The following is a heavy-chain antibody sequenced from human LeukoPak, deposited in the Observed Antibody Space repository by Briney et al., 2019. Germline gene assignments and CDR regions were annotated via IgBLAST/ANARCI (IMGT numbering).Heavy chain of an antibody. Sequence: SETPSLTCTVSGGSISSGDYYWSWIRQPPGTGLEWIGYIYYSGSTYYNPSLKSRVTISVDTSKNQFSLKLSSVTAADTAVYYCARFERGYSGSEGIDYWGQGTLVTVSS. CDR3: ARFERGYSGSEGIDY. J-gene: IGHJ4*02. CDR2: IYYSGST. V-gene: IGHV4-30-4*01. D-gene: IGHD5-12*01. CDR1: GGSISSGDYY.